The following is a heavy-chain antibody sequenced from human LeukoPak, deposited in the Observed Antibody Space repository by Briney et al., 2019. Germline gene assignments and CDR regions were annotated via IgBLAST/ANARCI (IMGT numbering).Heavy chain of an antibody. J-gene: IGHJ6*03. V-gene: IGHV4-39*07. CDR3: ARARGSGWAYVYYYYYMDV. Sequence: SETLSLTCTVSGGSISSSSYYWGWIRQPPGKGLEWIGEINHSGSTNYNPSLKSRVTISVDTSKNQFSLKLSSVTAADTAVYYCARARGSGWAYVYYYYYMDVWGKGTTVTVSS. CDR2: INHSGST. D-gene: IGHD6-19*01. CDR1: GGSISSSSYY.